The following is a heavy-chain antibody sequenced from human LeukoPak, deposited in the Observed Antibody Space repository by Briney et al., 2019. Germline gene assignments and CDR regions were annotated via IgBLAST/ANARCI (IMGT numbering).Heavy chain of an antibody. CDR1: GGPFSGYY. J-gene: IGHJ6*02. Sequence: PSETLSLTCAVYGGPFSGYYWSWIRQPPGKGLEWIGEINHSGSTNYNPSLKSRVTISVDTSKNQFSLKLSSVTAADTAVYYCARGLCGPRIAAAGTPCYYYYGMDVWGQGTTVTVSS. CDR3: ARGLCGPRIAAAGTPCYYYYGMDV. CDR2: INHSGST. D-gene: IGHD6-13*01. V-gene: IGHV4-34*01.